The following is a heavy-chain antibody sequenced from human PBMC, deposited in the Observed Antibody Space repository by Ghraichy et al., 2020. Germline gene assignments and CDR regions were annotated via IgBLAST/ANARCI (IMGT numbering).Heavy chain of an antibody. Sequence: SQTLSLTCTVSGGSISSSSYYWGWIRQPPGKGLEWIGSIYYSGSTYYNPSLKSRVTISVDTSKNQFSLKLSSVTAADTAVYYCASGSTSSGYFGWFDPWGQGTLVTVSS. CDR2: IYYSGST. D-gene: IGHD3-22*01. J-gene: IGHJ5*02. CDR3: ASGSTSSGYFGWFDP. V-gene: IGHV4-39*01. CDR1: GGSISSSSYY.